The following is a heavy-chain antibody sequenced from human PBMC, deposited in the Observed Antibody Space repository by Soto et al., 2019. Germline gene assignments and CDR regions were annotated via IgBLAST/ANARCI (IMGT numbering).Heavy chain of an antibody. D-gene: IGHD3-22*01. CDR1: GFTLSNYA. CDR2: IGGRGTSS. CDR3: AKSRYADSSGDYYDF. V-gene: IGHV3-23*01. J-gene: IGHJ4*02. Sequence: GGSLRLSCAASGFTLSNYAMSWVRQAPGKGLEWVSGIGGRGTSSYYADSVKGRFATSRDNSYNTLFLQLHSLGAEDTAVYYCAKSRYADSSGDYYDFWGQGTRVTVSS.